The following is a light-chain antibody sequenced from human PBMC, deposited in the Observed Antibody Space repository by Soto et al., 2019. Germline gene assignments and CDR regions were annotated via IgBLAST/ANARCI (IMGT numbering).Light chain of an antibody. CDR2: GAS. J-gene: IGKJ1*01. Sequence: EILVTQSQATLSLSPGERAILSCRASQSISSYLAWYQQTPGQAPRLLIYGASNRATGIPDRFSGSWSATDFTLTTSRLQPEFAAVYYRQQYGSSGTFGQGTKVDI. V-gene: IGKV3-20*01. CDR1: QSISSY. CDR3: QQYGSSGT.